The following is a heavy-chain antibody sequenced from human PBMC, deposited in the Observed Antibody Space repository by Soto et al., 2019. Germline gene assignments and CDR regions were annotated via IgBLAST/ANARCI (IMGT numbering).Heavy chain of an antibody. CDR3: AKDLGSYLSPAFDY. CDR2: MSYDETYS. J-gene: IGHJ4*02. D-gene: IGHD1-26*01. CDR1: GLTFIIYG. V-gene: IGHV3-30*18. Sequence: SLRLSGESSGLTFIIYGMQXCRXXPGKGLEWVAVMSYDETYSSYADSVKGRFTISRDNSKNTLYLQMNSLRAEDTAVYYCAKDLGSYLSPAFDYWGLGTLVTVSS.